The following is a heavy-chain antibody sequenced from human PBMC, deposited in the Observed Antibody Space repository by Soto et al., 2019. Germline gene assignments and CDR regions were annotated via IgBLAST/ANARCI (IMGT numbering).Heavy chain of an antibody. CDR1: GYAFTSYA. Sequence: SVNVSCKASGYAFTSYAMHWVRQAPGQRLEWMGWINAGNGNTKYSQKFQGRVTITRDTSASTAYMELSSLRSEDTAVYYCAGGGYRSSSSRWFEPWGQGTLVTIAS. CDR3: AGGGYRSSSSRWFEP. V-gene: IGHV1-3*01. J-gene: IGHJ5*02. D-gene: IGHD6-13*01. CDR2: INAGNGNT.